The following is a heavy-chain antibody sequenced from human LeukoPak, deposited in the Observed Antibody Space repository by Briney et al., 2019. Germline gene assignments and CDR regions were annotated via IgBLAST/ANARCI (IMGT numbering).Heavy chain of an antibody. CDR1: GYTFTGYY. V-gene: IGHV1-2*02. CDR3: ARGSYDSSDFEYFRH. D-gene: IGHD3-22*01. CDR2: INPNSGGT. Sequence: ASVKVSCKASGYTFTGYYMNWVRQAPGQGLEWMGWINPNSGGTNYAQKFQGRVTMTRDTSINTAYMELNRLRSDDTAVYYCARGSYDSSDFEYFRHWGQGTLVTVSS. J-gene: IGHJ1*01.